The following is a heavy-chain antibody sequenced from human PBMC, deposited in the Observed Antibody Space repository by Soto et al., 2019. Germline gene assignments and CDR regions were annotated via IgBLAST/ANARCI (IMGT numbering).Heavy chain of an antibody. J-gene: IGHJ4*02. CDR1: GGSISSGGYY. CDR2: IYYSGST. V-gene: IGHV4-31*03. Sequence: QVQLQESGPGLVKPSQTLSLTCTVSGGSISSGGYYWSWIRQHPGKGLEWIGYIYYSGSTYYNPSIKSRVTISVDTSKNQFSLKLSSVTAADTAVYYCARDHYGSGSYAFDYWGQGTLVTVSS. CDR3: ARDHYGSGSYAFDY. D-gene: IGHD3-10*01.